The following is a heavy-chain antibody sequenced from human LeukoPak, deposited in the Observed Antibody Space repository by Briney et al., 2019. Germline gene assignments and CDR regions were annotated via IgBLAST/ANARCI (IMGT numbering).Heavy chain of an antibody. CDR3: ARVKRLPTVWFDP. CDR1: GDTFTSFD. Sequence: ASVKLSCKASGDTFTSFDISWVRQATGQGLEWMGWINLNINKAGYAQKFQGRVTLTMNTFISTAYMELSGLTSEDTAVYYCARVKRLPTVWFDPWGQGTLVTVSS. CDR2: INLNINKA. V-gene: IGHV1-8*01. D-gene: IGHD6-25*01. J-gene: IGHJ5*02.